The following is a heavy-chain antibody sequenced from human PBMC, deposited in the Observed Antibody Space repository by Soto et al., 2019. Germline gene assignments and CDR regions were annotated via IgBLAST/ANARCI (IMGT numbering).Heavy chain of an antibody. Sequence: EVQLVESGGGRVEPGGSLRLSCAASGFTFSTHAMVWVRQAPGKGLEWVSSISSSGSYLYYADSVEGRFTISRDDARNSVHLQMNSLRVEDTAVYFCARGSSGYISSWYYFDYWGRGTLVTVSS. CDR2: ISSSGSYL. CDR1: GFTFSTHA. D-gene: IGHD6-13*01. J-gene: IGHJ4*02. V-gene: IGHV3-21*01. CDR3: ARGSSGYISSWYYFDY.